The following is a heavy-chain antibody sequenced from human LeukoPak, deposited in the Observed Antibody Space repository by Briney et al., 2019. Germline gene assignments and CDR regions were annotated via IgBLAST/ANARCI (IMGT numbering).Heavy chain of an antibody. D-gene: IGHD6-6*01. CDR1: GESFSVYY. Sequence: SETLSLTCAVYGESFSVYYWSWIRLPPGKGLEGFGEISHSGSTNYTPSLKSRVTISVDTSKNQFSLKLSSVTAADTAVYYCARGYSSSSYNWFDPWGQGTLVTVSS. J-gene: IGHJ5*02. CDR2: ISHSGST. CDR3: ARGYSSSSYNWFDP. V-gene: IGHV4-34*01.